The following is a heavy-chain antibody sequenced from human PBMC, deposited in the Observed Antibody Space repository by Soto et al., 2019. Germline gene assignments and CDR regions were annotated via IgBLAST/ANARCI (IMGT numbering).Heavy chain of an antibody. CDR2: INPYNANV. CDR3: ARDRVAGIWGDVFYI. Sequence: QVQLVQSGAEVKKPGASVKVSCKTSGYTFTNHGINWVRQAPGQGLEWMGWINPYNANVNYAQKLQGRVTMTTDTSTSTAYMDLRSLTSDDTAVYYCARDRVAGIWGDVFYIWGQGTMVTVSS. J-gene: IGHJ3*02. V-gene: IGHV1-18*04. D-gene: IGHD3-16*01. CDR1: GYTFTNHG.